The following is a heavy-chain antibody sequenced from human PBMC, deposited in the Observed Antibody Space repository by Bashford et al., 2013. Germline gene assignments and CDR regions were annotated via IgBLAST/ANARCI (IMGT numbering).Heavy chain of an antibody. D-gene: IGHD3-10*02. J-gene: IGHJ4*02. CDR2: INPNSGGT. Sequence: WVRQAPGQGLEWMGWINPNSGGTNYAQKFQGRVTMTRDTSISTAYMELSRLRSDDTAVYFCARENVEEGYDYWGQGTLVTVSS. V-gene: IGHV1-2*02. CDR3: ARENVEEGYDY.